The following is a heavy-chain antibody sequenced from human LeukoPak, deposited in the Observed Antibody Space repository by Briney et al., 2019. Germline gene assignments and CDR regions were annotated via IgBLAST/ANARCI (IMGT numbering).Heavy chain of an antibody. J-gene: IGHJ3*02. CDR1: GFTFSSYA. Sequence: GGSLRLSCAASGFTFSSYAMSWVRQAPGKGLEWVSAISRHGDDTYYADSVKGRFTISRDNSKNTLYLQMNSLRAEDTAVYYCAKDEEDSSGPDASDIWGQGTMVTVSS. CDR2: ISRHGDDT. CDR3: AKDEEDSSGPDASDI. D-gene: IGHD3-22*01. V-gene: IGHV3-23*01.